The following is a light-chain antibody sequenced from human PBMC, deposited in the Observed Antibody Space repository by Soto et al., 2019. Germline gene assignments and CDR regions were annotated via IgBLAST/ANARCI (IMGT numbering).Light chain of an antibody. CDR1: QSFSSTY. J-gene: IGKJ1*01. CDR3: QQYNNWPWT. V-gene: IGKV3-20*01. Sequence: EIVLTQSPGTLSLSPGERATLSCRASQSFSSTYLAWYQQKPGQAPRLLIYGASSRATGIPDRFSGGGSGTDFTLTISSLQSEDFAVYYCQQYNNWPWTFGQGTKVDIK. CDR2: GAS.